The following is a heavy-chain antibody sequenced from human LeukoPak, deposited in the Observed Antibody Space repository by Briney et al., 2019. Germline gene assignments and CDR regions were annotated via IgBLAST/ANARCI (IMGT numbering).Heavy chain of an antibody. J-gene: IGHJ4*02. D-gene: IGHD3-10*01. Sequence: GGSLRLSCAASGFTFSSYAMHWVRQAPGKGLEWVAVISYDGSNKYYADSVKGRFTISRDNSKNTLYLQMNSLRVEDTAVYYCTKDSYGSGTREIDYWGQGTLVTVSS. CDR2: ISYDGSNK. CDR1: GFTFSSYA. CDR3: TKDSYGSGTREIDY. V-gene: IGHV3-30-3*01.